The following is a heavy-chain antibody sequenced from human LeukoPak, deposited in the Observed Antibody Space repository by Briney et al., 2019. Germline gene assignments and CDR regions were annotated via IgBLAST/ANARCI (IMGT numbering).Heavy chain of an antibody. D-gene: IGHD2-15*01. J-gene: IGHJ4*02. CDR2: IYYSGST. V-gene: IGHV4-31*02. Sequence: LRLSCAASGFTFSSYAMHWIRQHPGKGLEWIGYIYYSGSTYYNPSLKSRVTISVDTSKNQFSLKLSSVTAADTAVYYCARDVGSQGFFDYWGQGTLVTVSS. CDR1: GFTFSSYAMH. CDR3: ARDVGSQGFFDY.